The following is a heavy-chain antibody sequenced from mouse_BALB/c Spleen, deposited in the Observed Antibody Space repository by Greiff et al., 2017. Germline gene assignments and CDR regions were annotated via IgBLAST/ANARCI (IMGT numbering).Heavy chain of an antibody. J-gene: IGHJ4*01. V-gene: IGHV1-84*02. CDR3: ARNYRYGAMDY. CDR2: IYPGSGNT. CDR1: GYTFTDYY. D-gene: IGHD2-14*01. Sequence: QVHVKQSGPELVKPGASVKISCKASGYTFTDYYINWVKQKPGQGLEWIGWIYPGSGNTKYNEKFKGKATLTVDTSSSTAYMQLSSLTSEDTAVYFCARNYRYGAMDYWGQGTSVTVSS.